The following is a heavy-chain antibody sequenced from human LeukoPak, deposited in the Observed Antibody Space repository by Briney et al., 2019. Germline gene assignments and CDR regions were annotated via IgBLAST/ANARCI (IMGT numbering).Heavy chain of an antibody. J-gene: IGHJ4*02. D-gene: IGHD6-13*01. CDR1: GGSISSGSYY. Sequence: SETLSLTCTVSGGSISSGSYYWSWIRQPAGKGLEWIGRIYTSGSTNYNPSLKSRVTISVDTSKNQFSLKLSSVTAADTAVYYYAAYSSSWYDYWGQGTLVTVSS. V-gene: IGHV4-61*02. CDR2: IYTSGST. CDR3: AAYSSSWYDY.